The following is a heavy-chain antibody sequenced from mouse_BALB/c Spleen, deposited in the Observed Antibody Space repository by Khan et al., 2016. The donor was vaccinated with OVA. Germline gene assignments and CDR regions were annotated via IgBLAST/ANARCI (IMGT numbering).Heavy chain of an antibody. CDR1: GYTFTDYY. CDR2: ISPGSGDT. D-gene: IGHD1-2*01. J-gene: IGHJ3*01. CDR3: ARRYYFGYTFAY. V-gene: IGHV1-77*01. Sequence: QVQLQQSGAELARPGASVKLSCKASGYTFTDYYINWVKQRTGQGLEWIGEISPGSGDTYYNEKFKGKATLTADNSSTTAYMQLSRLTSEASAVYFCARRYYFGYTFAYWGQGTLVTVSA.